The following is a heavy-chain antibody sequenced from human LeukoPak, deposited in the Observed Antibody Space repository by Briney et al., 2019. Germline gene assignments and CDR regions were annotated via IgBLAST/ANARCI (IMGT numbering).Heavy chain of an antibody. CDR2: INSDGSST. J-gene: IGHJ4*02. Sequence: GGSLRVSCAASGFTFSSYWMHWVRQAPGKGLVWVSRINSDGSSTSYADSVKGRFTISRDNAKNTLYLQMNSLRAEDTALYYCARDRALPATGYYFDYWGQGTLVTVSS. CDR1: GFTFSSYW. CDR3: ARDRALPATGYYFDY. V-gene: IGHV3-74*01. D-gene: IGHD2-2*01.